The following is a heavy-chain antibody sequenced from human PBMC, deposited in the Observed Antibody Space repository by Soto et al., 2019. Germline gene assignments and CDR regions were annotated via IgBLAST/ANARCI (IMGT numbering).Heavy chain of an antibody. CDR3: AKDTYYYDSRGYYVFDQ. D-gene: IGHD3-22*01. Sequence: QVQLVESGGGVVQPGRSLRLSCAASGFTFSSYGMHWVRQAPGKELEWVTVISYDGSNTHYTDSVKGRFTISRDNSKNTVYLQMNSLRAEDTAVYYCAKDTYYYDSRGYYVFDQWGQGTLVTVSS. CDR1: GFTFSSYG. CDR2: ISYDGSNT. V-gene: IGHV3-30*18. J-gene: IGHJ4*02.